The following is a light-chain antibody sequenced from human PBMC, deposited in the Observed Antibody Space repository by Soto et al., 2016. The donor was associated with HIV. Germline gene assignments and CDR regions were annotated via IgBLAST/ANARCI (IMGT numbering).Light chain of an antibody. J-gene: IGKJ2*01. CDR2: LGS. CDR1: QSLIHSNGYKY. V-gene: IGKV2-28*01. Sequence: DIVMTQSSLSLPVTPGEPASISCRSSQSLIHSNGYKYLDWYVQKPGQSPQVLMYLGSTRASGVPDRFSGSGSGTDFTLKISRVEAEDVGIYYCMQALQTPYTFGQGTKLEIK. CDR3: MQALQTPYT.